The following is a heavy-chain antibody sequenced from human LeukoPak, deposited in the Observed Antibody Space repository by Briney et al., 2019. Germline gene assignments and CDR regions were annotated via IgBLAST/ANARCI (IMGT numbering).Heavy chain of an antibody. V-gene: IGHV6-1*01. Sequence: SQTLSRNCAISGDSVSSNSGAWNWIRQSPSRGLEWLGKTYYRSNWYNDYAVSVKSRITINPNTSKNQFSMQLNSVTPEYTAVYYWAREGPGGYYYYMDVWGKGNTVTVSS. CDR3: AREGPGGYYYYMDV. J-gene: IGHJ6*03. CDR2: TYYRSNWYN. D-gene: IGHD1-26*01. CDR1: GDSVSSNSGA.